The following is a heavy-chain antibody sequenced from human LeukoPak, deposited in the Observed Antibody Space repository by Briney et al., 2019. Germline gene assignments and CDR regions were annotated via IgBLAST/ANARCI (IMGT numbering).Heavy chain of an antibody. CDR2: ISTYNGNT. CDR1: GSSFTSYE. D-gene: IGHD5-24*01. Sequence: GASVKVSCKASGSSFTSYEITWVGQAPGQGLEWMGWISTYNGNTNYAQKLQGRVTMTTDTSTSTGYMELRNLRSDDTAVYYCARTRHGYNLRGEGTLVTVSP. J-gene: IGHJ4*02. V-gene: IGHV1-18*01. CDR3: ARTRHGYNL.